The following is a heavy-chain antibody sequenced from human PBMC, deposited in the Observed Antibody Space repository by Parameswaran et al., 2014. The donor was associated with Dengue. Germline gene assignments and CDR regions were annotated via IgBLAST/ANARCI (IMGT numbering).Heavy chain of an antibody. Sequence: WIRQPPGKGLEWVGRIKSKTDGGTTDYAAPVKGRFTISRDDSKNTLYLQMNSLKTEDTAVYYCTTTLFRRSGYYSLDYWGQGTLVTVSS. D-gene: IGHD3-3*01. CDR3: TTTLFRRSGYYSLDY. J-gene: IGHJ4*02. CDR2: IKSKTDGGTT. V-gene: IGHV3-15*01.